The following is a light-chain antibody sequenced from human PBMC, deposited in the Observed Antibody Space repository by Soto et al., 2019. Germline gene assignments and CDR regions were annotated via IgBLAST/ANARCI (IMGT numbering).Light chain of an antibody. J-gene: IGKJ5*01. CDR2: AAS. CDR3: QQANSFPIT. Sequence: DIQMTQSPSSVSASVGDRVTITCRASQAISTWLAWYQKKPGKAPKLLIYAASTLQSGVPSRFSGSGSGTDFTLTISSLQPEDSATYYCQQANSFPITFGQGTRLEIK. V-gene: IGKV1-12*01. CDR1: QAISTW.